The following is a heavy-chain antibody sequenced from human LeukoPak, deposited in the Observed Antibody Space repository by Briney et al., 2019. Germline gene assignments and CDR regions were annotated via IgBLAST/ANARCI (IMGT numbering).Heavy chain of an antibody. V-gene: IGHV3-53*01. CDR2: IYGSGST. CDR1: GFTVSSNY. Sequence: GGSLRLSCAASGFTVSSNYMSWARQAPGKGLEWVSVIYGSGSTYYADSVKGRFTISRDNSKNTLYIQMNSLRAGDTAVYYCARETSNYAGYWGQGTLVTVSS. CDR3: ARETSNYAGY. D-gene: IGHD4-11*01. J-gene: IGHJ4*02.